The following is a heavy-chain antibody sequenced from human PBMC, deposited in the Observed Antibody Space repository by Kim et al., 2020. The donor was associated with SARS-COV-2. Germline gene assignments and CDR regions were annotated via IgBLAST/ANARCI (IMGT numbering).Heavy chain of an antibody. CDR1: GYTFTSYA. CDR3: ARNKRQGYSGYDFFRFDPSNDNYYYYYGMDV. Sequence: ASVKVSCKASGYTFTSYAMHWVRQAPGQRLEWMGWINAGNGNTKYSQKFQGRVTITRDTSASTAYMELSSLRSEDTAVYYCARNKRQGYSGYDFFRFDPSNDNYYYYYGMDVWGQGTTVTVSS. D-gene: IGHD5-12*01. J-gene: IGHJ6*02. CDR2: INAGNGNT. V-gene: IGHV1-3*01.